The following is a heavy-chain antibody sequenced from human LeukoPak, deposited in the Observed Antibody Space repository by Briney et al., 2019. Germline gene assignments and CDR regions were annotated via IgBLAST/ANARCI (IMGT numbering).Heavy chain of an antibody. Sequence: GGSLGLSCAASGFTFSNYAMTWVRQAPGKGLEWVSSTSGTGGTTVYADSVKGRFTISRDNSKNTLYLQMNSLRAEDTAVYYCAKEGGTTQGHYYYYMDVRGKGTTVTVSS. D-gene: IGHD1-1*01. CDR3: AKEGGTTQGHYYYYMDV. J-gene: IGHJ6*03. CDR2: TSGTGGTT. CDR1: GFTFSNYA. V-gene: IGHV3-23*01.